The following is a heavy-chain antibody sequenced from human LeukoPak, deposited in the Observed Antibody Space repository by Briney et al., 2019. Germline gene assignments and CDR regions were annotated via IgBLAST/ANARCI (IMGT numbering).Heavy chain of an antibody. CDR1: GYTFTSYA. CDR3: AREGASSGWYLFDY. V-gene: IGHV1-3*03. D-gene: IGHD6-19*01. J-gene: IGHJ4*02. Sequence: ASVKVSCKASGYTFTSYAMHWVRQAPGQRLEWMGWINAGNGNTKYSQEFQGRVTITRDTSASTAYMELSSLRSEDMAVYYCAREGASSGWYLFDYWGQGTLVTVSS. CDR2: INAGNGNT.